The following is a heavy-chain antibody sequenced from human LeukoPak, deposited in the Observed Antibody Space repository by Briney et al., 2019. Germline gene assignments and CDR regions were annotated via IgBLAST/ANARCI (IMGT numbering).Heavy chain of an antibody. Sequence: GGSLRLSCAASGFTFSHFWMSWVRQAPGKGLEWVAYIKKTGSETYYVDSVKGRFTITRDNTRNSLFLQMYSLRAEDTAAYFCAREDGYCSGGNCYSYFDSWGQGTLVTVSS. V-gene: IGHV3-7*01. CDR3: AREDGYCSGGNCYSYFDS. CDR1: GFTFSHFW. D-gene: IGHD2-15*01. J-gene: IGHJ4*02. CDR2: IKKTGSET.